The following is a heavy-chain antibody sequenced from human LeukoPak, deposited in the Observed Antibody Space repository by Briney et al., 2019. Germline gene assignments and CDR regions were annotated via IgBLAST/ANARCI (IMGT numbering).Heavy chain of an antibody. Sequence: PGGSLRLSCAASGFTFSSYEMNWVRQAPGKGLEWVSYISSSGSTVYYADSVKGRFTISRDNAKNSLYLQMNSLRAEDTAVYYCAREGITMIPLDYWGQGTLVTVSS. CDR2: ISSSGSTV. D-gene: IGHD3-22*01. CDR1: GFTFSSYE. J-gene: IGHJ4*02. CDR3: AREGITMIPLDY. V-gene: IGHV3-48*03.